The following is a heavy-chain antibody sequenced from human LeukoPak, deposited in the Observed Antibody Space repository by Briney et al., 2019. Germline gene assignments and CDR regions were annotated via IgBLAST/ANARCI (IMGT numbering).Heavy chain of an antibody. J-gene: IGHJ4*02. CDR2: INHSGST. CDR3: AGYTDYVSF. D-gene: IGHD4-17*01. V-gene: IGHV4-34*01. Sequence: PSETLSLTCAVYGGSFSGYYWSWIRQPPGKGLEWIGEINHSGSTNYNPSLKSRVTISVDTSKNQFSLKLTSVTAADTAVYFCAGYTDYVSFWGQGSLVIVSS. CDR1: GGSFSGYY.